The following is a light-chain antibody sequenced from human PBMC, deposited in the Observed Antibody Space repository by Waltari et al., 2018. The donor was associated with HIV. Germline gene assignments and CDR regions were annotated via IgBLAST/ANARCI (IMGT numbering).Light chain of an antibody. CDR1: SSDVGSYYR. CDR2: EVG. CDR3: SSYTSSSTLV. V-gene: IGLV2-18*02. Sequence: QSALTQPPSVSGSPGQSVTISCPGTSSDVGSYYRFPWYPQPPGTAPKLMIYEVGNRPSGVPHRFSGSKSGNTASLTISGLQAEDEADYYCSSYTSSSTLVFGGGTKLTVL. J-gene: IGLJ2*01.